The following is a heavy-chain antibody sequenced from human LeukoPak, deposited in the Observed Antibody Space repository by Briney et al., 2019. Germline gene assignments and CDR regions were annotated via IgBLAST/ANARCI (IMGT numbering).Heavy chain of an antibody. J-gene: IGHJ4*02. CDR1: GYTFTDYY. Sequence: APVKVSCKTSGYTFTDYYIHWARQAPGQGLEWMGWINPESGGTSYAQHFQGRVTMTRDTSISTAYMDLSRLKSDDTAVYYCARDRSRGYSYGLESLYWGQGTLVTVSS. V-gene: IGHV1-2*02. CDR3: ARDRSRGYSYGLESLY. CDR2: INPESGGT. D-gene: IGHD5-18*01.